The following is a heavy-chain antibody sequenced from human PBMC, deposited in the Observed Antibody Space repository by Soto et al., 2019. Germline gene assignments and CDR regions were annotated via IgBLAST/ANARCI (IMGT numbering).Heavy chain of an antibody. J-gene: IGHJ6*02. V-gene: IGHV3-53*02. CDR1: GFTVSSNY. CDR2: IYSGGST. D-gene: IGHD4-4*01. CDR3: ARDLLGGGVTNYYYYGMDV. Sequence: EVQLVETGGGLIQPGGSVRLSCAASGFTVSSNYMSWVRQAPGKGLEWVSVIYSGGSTYYADSVKGRFTVSRDNSKNTLYLQMNSLRAEDTAVYYCARDLLGGGVTNYYYYGMDVWGQGTTVTVSS.